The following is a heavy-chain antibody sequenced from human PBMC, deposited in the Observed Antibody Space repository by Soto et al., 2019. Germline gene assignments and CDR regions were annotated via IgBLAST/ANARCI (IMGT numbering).Heavy chain of an antibody. CDR1: GGTFSNFT. D-gene: IGHD6-19*01. Sequence: GASVKVCCKASGGTFSNFTISWVLQAPGQGLEWMGWISAYNGNTNYAQKLQGRVTMTTDTSTSTAYMELRSLRSDDTAVYYCARGTAVAGPFDYWGQGTLVTVSS. CDR3: ARGTAVAGPFDY. V-gene: IGHV1-18*01. CDR2: ISAYNGNT. J-gene: IGHJ4*02.